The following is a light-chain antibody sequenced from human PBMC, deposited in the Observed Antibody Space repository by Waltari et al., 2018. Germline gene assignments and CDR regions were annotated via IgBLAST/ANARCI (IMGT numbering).Light chain of an antibody. V-gene: IGLV3-1*01. CDR3: QAWDSSTMI. J-gene: IGLJ2*01. CDR1: KLGDKY. Sequence: SYELTQPPPVSVSPGQTASTTCPGNKLGDKYTCWYQQKPGQPPVLVIYQDTKRPSGIPGRFSGSNSGNTATLTISGTQAMDEADYYCQAWDSSTMIFGGGTKLTVL. CDR2: QDT.